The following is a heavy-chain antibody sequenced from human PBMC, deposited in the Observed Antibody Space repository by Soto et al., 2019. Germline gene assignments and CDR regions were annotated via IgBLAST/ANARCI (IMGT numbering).Heavy chain of an antibody. CDR1: GFTFGDYT. V-gene: IGHV3-49*04. D-gene: IGHD2-15*01. CDR2: IRSKPYGGTT. Sequence: GGSLRLSCKASGFTFGDYTMSWVRPAPGKGLEWVGFIRSKPYGGTTEYAASVKGRFTISRDDDRSIAYLQMNSLKTEDTAVYWCTRDLSTPPGSIPDYYGLDGWGPGTTVTVSS. CDR3: TRDLSTPPGSIPDYYGLDG. J-gene: IGHJ6*02.